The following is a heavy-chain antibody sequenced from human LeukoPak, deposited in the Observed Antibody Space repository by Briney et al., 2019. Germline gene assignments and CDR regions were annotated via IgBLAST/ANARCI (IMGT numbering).Heavy chain of an antibody. Sequence: SVKVSCKASGDTFSGYSNNWVRQAPGLGLEWMGGIIPLFGTSKYAEKFQGRVTITADESSTTAYMQMHSLTSEDTAVYYCARAAIAARPDFWGQGTLVTVSS. CDR3: ARAAIAARPDF. V-gene: IGHV1-69*13. CDR2: IIPLFGTS. CDR1: GDTFSGYS. D-gene: IGHD6-6*01. J-gene: IGHJ4*02.